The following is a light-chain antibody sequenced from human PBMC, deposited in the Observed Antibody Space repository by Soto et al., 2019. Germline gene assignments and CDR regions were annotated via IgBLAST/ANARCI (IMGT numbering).Light chain of an antibody. Sequence: QSVLTQPASVSGSPGQSITISCTGTSSDVGGYNYVSWYQQHPGKAPKLMIYEVSNRPSGVSNRFSGSKSGNTASLTISGLQAEDEGDYYCGSYTSSTTLVFGTGTKVTVL. CDR3: GSYTSSTTLV. J-gene: IGLJ1*01. CDR2: EVS. CDR1: SSDVGGYNY. V-gene: IGLV2-14*01.